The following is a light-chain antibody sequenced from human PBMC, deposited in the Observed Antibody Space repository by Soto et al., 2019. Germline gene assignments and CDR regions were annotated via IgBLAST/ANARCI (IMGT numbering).Light chain of an antibody. CDR1: QSVSSY. V-gene: IGKV3-11*01. J-gene: IGKJ4*01. CDR2: DAS. CDR3: QQRSNFPLT. Sequence: EIVLTQSPATLSLSPGERATLSCRASQSVSSYLAWYQQKPGQAPRLLIYDASNRATGIPARFSGSGSGTDCTLTISSLEPEDFAVYYCQQRSNFPLTFVGGTKVEIK.